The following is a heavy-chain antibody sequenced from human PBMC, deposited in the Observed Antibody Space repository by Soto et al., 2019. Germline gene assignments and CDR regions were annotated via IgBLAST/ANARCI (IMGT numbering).Heavy chain of an antibody. J-gene: IGHJ4*02. CDR1: GVSISNAAYS. CDR3: ARERGGYGLFDS. CDR2: IYPSGMP. D-gene: IGHD5-18*01. Sequence: SETLSLTCTVSGVSISNAAYSWSWIRQPPGKGLEWIGYIYPSGMPFYNPSLRSRVTISMDRSNDQFSLNLKSVTAADTAVYYCARERGGYGLFDSWGQGTLVTVSS. V-gene: IGHV4-30-2*01.